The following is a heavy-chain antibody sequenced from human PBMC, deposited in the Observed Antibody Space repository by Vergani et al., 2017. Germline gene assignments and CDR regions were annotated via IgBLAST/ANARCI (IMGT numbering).Heavy chain of an antibody. CDR1: GYTFSSYA. CDR2: ISGSGGNT. V-gene: IGHV3-23*04. Sequence: VQLVQSGAEVKKPGASVKVSCKASGYTFSSYAMSWVRQVPGKGLEWVSGISGSGGNTYYANSVKGRFTISRDNSKNTLYLQMNSLRADDTAVYYCAKGVYCSSTSCYEGRGYYYGMGVWGQGTTVTFSS. CDR3: AKGVYCSSTSCYEGRGYYYGMGV. D-gene: IGHD2-2*01. J-gene: IGHJ6*02.